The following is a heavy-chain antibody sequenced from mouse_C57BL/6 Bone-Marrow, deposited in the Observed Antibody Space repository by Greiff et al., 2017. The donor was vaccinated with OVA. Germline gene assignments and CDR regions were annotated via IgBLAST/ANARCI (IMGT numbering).Heavy chain of an antibody. CDR1: GYTFTSYW. V-gene: IGHV1-55*01. Sequence: QVQLQQPGAELVKPGASVKMSCKASGYTFTSYWITWVKQRPGQGLEWIGDIYPGSGSTNYNEKFKSKAALTVDTSTSTAYMQLSSLTSEDSAVYYCARRREAHFDYWGKGTTLTVSS. CDR3: ARRREAHFDY. CDR2: IYPGSGST. J-gene: IGHJ2*01.